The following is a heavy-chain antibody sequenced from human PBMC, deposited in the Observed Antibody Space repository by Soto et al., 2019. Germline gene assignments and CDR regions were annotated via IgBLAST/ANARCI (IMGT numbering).Heavy chain of an antibody. CDR1: GFTFRSYA. CDR2: ISGSGGST. Sequence: GGSLRLSCAASGFTFRSYAMSWVRQAPGMALEWVSTISGSGGSTDYPDSAKGRFTISRDNSKNTLYLQMNSLRAEDTAVYYCAKRKYCIVTSCYGKPFDYWGPGTLVTVSS. J-gene: IGHJ4*02. CDR3: AKRKYCIVTSCYGKPFDY. V-gene: IGHV3-23*01. D-gene: IGHD2-2*01.